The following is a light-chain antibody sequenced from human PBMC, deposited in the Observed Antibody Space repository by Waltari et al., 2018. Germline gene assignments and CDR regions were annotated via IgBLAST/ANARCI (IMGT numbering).Light chain of an antibody. V-gene: IGLV2-14*03. CDR2: DVS. CDR3: SSSTGTTWV. J-gene: IGLJ3*02. CDR1: SSELGVSNY. Sequence: QSALTQPASVSGSPGQSITISCRGISSELGVSNYISWYQQHAGKAPELMIYDVSNRPSGVSNRFSGSKSGSTASLTISGLQAEDEADYYCSSSTGTTWVFGGGTKVSVL.